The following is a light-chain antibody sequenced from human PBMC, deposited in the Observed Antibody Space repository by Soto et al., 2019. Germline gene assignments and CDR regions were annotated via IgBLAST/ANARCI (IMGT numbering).Light chain of an antibody. Sequence: QSVLTQPPSAYGSPGQSVTISCTETSSDVGGYNYVSWYQQHPGKAPKLMIYEVSKRPSGVPDRFSGSKSGNTASLTVSGFQAEDEADYYCTSYAGSNNFFYVFGTGTKVTVL. V-gene: IGLV2-8*01. CDR1: SSDVGGYNY. CDR3: TSYAGSNNFFYV. J-gene: IGLJ1*01. CDR2: EVS.